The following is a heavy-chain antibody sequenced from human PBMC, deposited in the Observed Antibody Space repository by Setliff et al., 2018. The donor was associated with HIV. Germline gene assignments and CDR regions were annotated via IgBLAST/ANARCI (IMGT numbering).Heavy chain of an antibody. CDR1: GFTFSTYA. D-gene: IGHD1-7*01. Sequence: GGSLRLSCAASGFTFSTYAMTWVRQAPGKGLEWVSSISSSGGTTYFADSVKGRFTISRDNSKNTLYLQMSTLRAEDTAVYYCATDRGTYWGQGTLVTVSS. CDR2: ISSSGGTT. CDR3: ATDRGTY. V-gene: IGHV3-23*01. J-gene: IGHJ4*02.